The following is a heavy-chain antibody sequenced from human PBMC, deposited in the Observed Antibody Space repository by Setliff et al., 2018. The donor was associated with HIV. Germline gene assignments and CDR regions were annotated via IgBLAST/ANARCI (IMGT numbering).Heavy chain of an antibody. V-gene: IGHV4-59*08. Sequence: SETRSLTCTVSGGSMSSYFWSWIRQSPGKGLEWIGYIYNSGGTNYNPSLKSRVTISLDTSKNQFSLNLTSVTAADTAVYYCASEARTRSTYYYSMDVWGKGTTVTVS. CDR2: IYNSGGT. CDR3: ASEARTRSTYYYSMDV. D-gene: IGHD2-2*01. CDR1: GGSMSSYF. J-gene: IGHJ6*03.